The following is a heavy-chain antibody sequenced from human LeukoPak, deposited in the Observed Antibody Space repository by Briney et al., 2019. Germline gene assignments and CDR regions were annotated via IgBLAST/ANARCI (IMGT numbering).Heavy chain of an antibody. CDR3: AREGGRRSGSSDYFDS. Sequence: TGGSLRLSCAASGFTFRSYTMNWVRQAPGKGLEWVSSISSSTAYIYYADSLRGRFTISRDNAGNSLFLQMDSLRAEDTAVYYCAREGGRRSGSSDYFDSWGQGTLVTVSS. V-gene: IGHV3-21*01. CDR1: GFTFRSYT. D-gene: IGHD6-25*01. J-gene: IGHJ4*02. CDR2: ISSSTAYI.